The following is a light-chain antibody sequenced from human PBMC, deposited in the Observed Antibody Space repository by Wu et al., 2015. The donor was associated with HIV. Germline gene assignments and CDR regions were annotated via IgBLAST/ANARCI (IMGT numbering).Light chain of an antibody. V-gene: IGKV3-20*01. J-gene: IGKJ2*03. Sequence: EIVLTQSPGTLSLSPGERATLSCRASQSVSSNSLAWYQQKPGQAPRLFIYGTSTRATGVPDRFSGSGSGTDFTLTISRLEPEDFAVYYCQQYGRSPPYRFGRGDQAGDQT. CDR1: QSVSSNS. CDR3: QQYGRSPPYR. CDR2: GTS.